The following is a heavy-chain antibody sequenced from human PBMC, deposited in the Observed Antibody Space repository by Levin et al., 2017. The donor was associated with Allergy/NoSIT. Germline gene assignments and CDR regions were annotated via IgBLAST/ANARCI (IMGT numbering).Heavy chain of an antibody. CDR1: GGSVSDFW. CDR2: ISNSGNT. V-gene: IGHV4-59*02. D-gene: IGHD3-10*01. CDR3: ARGHYGN. Sequence: NASETLSLTCTVSGGSVSDFWWRWIRQPPGKGLDHIGYISNSGNTNYNPSVRSRVTISTDTSKNQVSLELYSVTAADTAVYFCARGHYGNWGQGTMVTVSS. J-gene: IGHJ3*01.